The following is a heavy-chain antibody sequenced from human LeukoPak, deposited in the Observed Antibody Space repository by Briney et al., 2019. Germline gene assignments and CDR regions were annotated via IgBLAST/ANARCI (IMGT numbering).Heavy chain of an antibody. D-gene: IGHD6-19*01. Sequence: GSLRLSCAASGFTFTPFTMNWVRQAPGKGLEWVASISGTGTYIYYADSMKGRFTISRDNGKKSLYLQMNSLTADDTAVYYCARGLVVTGTLDSWGQGTLVTVSS. CDR2: ISGTGTYI. V-gene: IGHV3-21*01. CDR3: ARGLVVTGTLDS. CDR1: GFTFTPFT. J-gene: IGHJ4*02.